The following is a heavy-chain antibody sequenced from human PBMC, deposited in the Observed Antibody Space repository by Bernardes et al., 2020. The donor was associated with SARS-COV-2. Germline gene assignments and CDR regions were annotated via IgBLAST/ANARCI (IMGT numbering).Heavy chain of an antibody. Sequence: SETLSLTCAVYGGSFNGYYWSWIRQPPGKGLEWIGEINHSGSTNYNPSLKSRVTISVDTSKNQFSLKLSSVTAADTAVYYCARDGGFGGVVAAAIGGMDVWGQGTTVTVSS. CDR3: ARDGGFGGVVAAAIGGMDV. J-gene: IGHJ6*02. D-gene: IGHD2-2*02. CDR2: INHSGST. CDR1: GGSFNGYY. V-gene: IGHV4-34*01.